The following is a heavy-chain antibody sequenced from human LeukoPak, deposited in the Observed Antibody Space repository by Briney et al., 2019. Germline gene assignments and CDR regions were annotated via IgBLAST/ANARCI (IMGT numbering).Heavy chain of an antibody. CDR2: INHSGST. CDR1: GGSFSGYY. D-gene: IGHD2-15*01. CDR3: ARAATAYYYGVDV. Sequence: SETLSLTCAVYGGSFSGYYWSWIRQPPGKGLEWIGEINHSGSTNYNPSLKSRVTISVDRSKSQFSLKLSSVTAADTAVYFCARAATAYYYGVDVWGQGTTVTVSS. J-gene: IGHJ6*02. V-gene: IGHV4-34*01.